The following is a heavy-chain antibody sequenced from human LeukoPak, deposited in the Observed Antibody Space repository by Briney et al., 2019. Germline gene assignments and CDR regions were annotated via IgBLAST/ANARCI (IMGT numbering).Heavy chain of an antibody. V-gene: IGHV1-8*01. CDR2: MNPNSGNT. CDR1: GYTFTSYD. Sequence: ASVKVSCKASGYTFTSYDINWVRRATGQGHEWMGWMNPNSGNTGYAQKFQGRVTMTRNTSISTAYMELSSLRSEDTAVYYCARGWEWEQWPYYFDYWGQGTLVTVSS. D-gene: IGHD6-19*01. CDR3: ARGWEWEQWPYYFDY. J-gene: IGHJ4*02.